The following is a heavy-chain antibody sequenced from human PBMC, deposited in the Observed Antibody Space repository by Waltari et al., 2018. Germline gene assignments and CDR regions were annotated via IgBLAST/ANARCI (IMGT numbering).Heavy chain of an antibody. CDR3: ARYSSSSGDY. CDR1: GYSISSGYY. D-gene: IGHD6-6*01. Sequence: QVQLQESGPGLVKPSETLSLTCAVSGYSISSGYYWGWIRQPPGKGLEWIGSIYHSGSTYDNPSLKSRVTISVDTSKNQFSLKLSSVPAADTAVYYCARYSSSSGDYWGQGTLVTVSS. V-gene: IGHV4-38-2*01. CDR2: IYHSGST. J-gene: IGHJ4*02.